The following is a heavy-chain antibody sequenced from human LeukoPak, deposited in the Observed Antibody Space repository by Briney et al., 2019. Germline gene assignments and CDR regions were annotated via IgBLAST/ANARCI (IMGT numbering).Heavy chain of an antibody. V-gene: IGHV3-23*01. CDR2: ISGSGGST. CDR1: GFTFSSYA. Sequence: GGSLRLSCAASGFTFSSYAMSWVRQAPGKGLEWVSAISGSGGSTYYADSVKGRFTISRYNSMNTLYLQMNSLRAEDTAVYYCAKFLPTHIVVANYYFDYWGQGTLVTVSS. D-gene: IGHD2-21*01. J-gene: IGHJ4*02. CDR3: AKFLPTHIVVANYYFDY.